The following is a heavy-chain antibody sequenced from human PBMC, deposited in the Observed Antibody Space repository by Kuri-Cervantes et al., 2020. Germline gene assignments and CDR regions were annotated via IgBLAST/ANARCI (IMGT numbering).Heavy chain of an antibody. CDR3: ARGTMIVVWMFDY. V-gene: IGHV4-34*01. CDR1: GGSFSDYY. D-gene: IGHD3-22*01. CDR2: ITHSGST. Sequence: SQTLSLTCAVYGGSFSDYYWTWIRQPPGKGLEWIGEITHSGSTNYNPSLKSRVTISVDTSKNQFSLKLSSVTAADTAVYYCARGTMIVVWMFDYWGQGTLVTVSS. J-gene: IGHJ4*02.